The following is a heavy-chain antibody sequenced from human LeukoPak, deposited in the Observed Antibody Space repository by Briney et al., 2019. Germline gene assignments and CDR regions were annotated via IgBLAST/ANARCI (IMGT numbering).Heavy chain of an antibody. CDR1: GYTFTTYA. CDR2: INAGNGDA. CDR3: ARGTYGTMVRGVIIAYGMDV. V-gene: IGHV1-3*01. J-gene: IGHJ6*02. Sequence: GASVKVSCKASGYTFTTYAIHWVRQAPGRSLEWMGRINAGNGDAKYSQNFHDRITITRDTSASTVYMELTSLRSEDTAVYYCARGTYGTMVRGVIIAYGMDVWGQGTTVTVSS. D-gene: IGHD3-10*01.